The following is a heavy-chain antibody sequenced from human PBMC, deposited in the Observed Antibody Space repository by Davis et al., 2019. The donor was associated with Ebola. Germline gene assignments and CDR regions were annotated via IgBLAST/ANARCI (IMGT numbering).Heavy chain of an antibody. V-gene: IGHV3-33*01. CDR3: AREVRGGFDP. CDR2: IWYDGSNK. J-gene: IGHJ5*02. D-gene: IGHD3-10*01. Sequence: GESLKISCAASGFTFSSYGMHWVRQAPGKGLEWVAVIWYDGSNKYYADSVKGRFTISRDNSKNTLYLQMNSLRAEDTAVYYCAREVRGGFDPWGQGTLVTVSS. CDR1: GFTFSSYG.